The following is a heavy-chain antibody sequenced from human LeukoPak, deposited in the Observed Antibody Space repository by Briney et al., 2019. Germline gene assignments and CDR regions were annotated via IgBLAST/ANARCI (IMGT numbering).Heavy chain of an antibody. V-gene: IGHV3-21*01. J-gene: IGHJ5*02. Sequence: GGSLRLSCAPSGFTFSSYSMNWVRQAPGEGLEWVSSITSSSTYIYYADSVKGRFTISRDNAKNSLYLQMNSLRVEDTAVYYCSCMSGDYANNWFDPWGQGTLVTVSS. CDR1: GFTFSSYS. CDR3: SCMSGDYANNWFDP. D-gene: IGHD4-17*01. CDR2: ITSSSTYI.